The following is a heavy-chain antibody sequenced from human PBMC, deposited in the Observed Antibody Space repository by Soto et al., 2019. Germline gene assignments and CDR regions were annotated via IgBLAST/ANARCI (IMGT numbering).Heavy chain of an antibody. Sequence: SETLSLTCTVSGGSVSSGSYYWSWIRQHPGRGLEWIGYIYYTGNTYYNPSLKSRLAISVDTSKNQFSLKLTSVTAADTAVYDCARDTRSAYYHDRWGQGTLVTVSS. CDR1: GGSVSSGSYY. CDR2: IYYTGNT. J-gene: IGHJ5*02. CDR3: ARDTRSAYYHDR. D-gene: IGHD3-3*01. V-gene: IGHV4-31*03.